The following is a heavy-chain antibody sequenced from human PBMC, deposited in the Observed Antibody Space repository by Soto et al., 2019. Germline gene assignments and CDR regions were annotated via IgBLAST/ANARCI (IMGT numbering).Heavy chain of an antibody. CDR1: GGSFSGYY. CDR3: GRAKRYCSGGSCYSHAFDI. V-gene: IGHV4-34*01. CDR2: INHSGST. D-gene: IGHD2-15*01. J-gene: IGHJ3*02. Sequence: KSSETLSLTCAVYGGSFSGYYWSWIRQPPGKGLEWIGEINHSGSTNYNPSLKSLVTISVDTSNNQFSLKLSSVTAADTAVYYCGRAKRYCSGGSCYSHAFDIWGQGTMVTVTS.